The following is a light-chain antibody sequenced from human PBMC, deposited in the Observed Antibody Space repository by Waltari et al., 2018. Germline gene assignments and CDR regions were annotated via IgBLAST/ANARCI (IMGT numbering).Light chain of an antibody. J-gene: IGKJ5*01. CDR2: AAS. CDR1: QGISSY. Sequence: IQLTNSPSSLSASVGARVTFTCRASQGISSYLAWYQQKPGKAPKLLIYAASTLQSGVPSRFSGSGSGTDFTLTISSLQPEDFATYYCQQLNSYPITFGQGTRLEIK. CDR3: QQLNSYPIT. V-gene: IGKV1-9*01.